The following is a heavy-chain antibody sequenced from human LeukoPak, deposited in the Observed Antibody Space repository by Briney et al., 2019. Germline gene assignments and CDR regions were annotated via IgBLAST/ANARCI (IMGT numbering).Heavy chain of an antibody. CDR1: GFTFSSYA. J-gene: IGHJ4*02. CDR3: ARDHYGGNSRYFDY. D-gene: IGHD4-23*01. V-gene: IGHV3-30*04. CDR2: ISYDGSNK. Sequence: GRSLRLSCAASGFTFSSYAMHWVRQAPGKGLEGVAVISYDGSNKYYADSVKGRFTISRDNSKNTLYLQMNSLRAEDTAVYYCARDHYGGNSRYFDYWGQGTLVTVSS.